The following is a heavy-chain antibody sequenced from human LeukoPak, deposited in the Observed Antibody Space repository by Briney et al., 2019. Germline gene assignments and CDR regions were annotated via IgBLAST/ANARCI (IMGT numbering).Heavy chain of an antibody. J-gene: IGHJ4*02. CDR3: ARGGKNYYDSSGYYFLFDY. CDR2: INPNSGGT. Sequence: GASVKVSXKASGYTFTGYYMHWVRQAPGQGLEWMGRINPNSGGTNYAQKFQGRVTMTRDTSISTAYMELSRLRSDDTAVYYCARGGKNYYDSSGYYFLFDYWGQGTLVTVSS. CDR1: GYTFTGYY. D-gene: IGHD3-22*01. V-gene: IGHV1-2*06.